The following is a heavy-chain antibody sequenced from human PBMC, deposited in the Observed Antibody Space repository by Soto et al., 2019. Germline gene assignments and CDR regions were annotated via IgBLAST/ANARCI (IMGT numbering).Heavy chain of an antibody. V-gene: IGHV4-30-2*01. Sequence: PSDTLSLTCAVSGGSISSGGYSWSWIRQPPGKGLEWIGYIYHSGSTYYNPSLKSRVTISVDRSKNQFSLKLSSVTAADTAVYYCARGIAAEFDPWGQGTLVTVSS. D-gene: IGHD6-25*01. CDR1: GGSISSGGYS. J-gene: IGHJ5*02. CDR2: IYHSGST. CDR3: ARGIAAEFDP.